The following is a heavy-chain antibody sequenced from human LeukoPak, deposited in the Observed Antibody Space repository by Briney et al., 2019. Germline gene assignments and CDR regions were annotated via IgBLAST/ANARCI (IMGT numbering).Heavy chain of an antibody. J-gene: IGHJ4*02. Sequence: AASVKVSCKASGYTFTSYGISWVRQAPGQGPEWMGWISAYNGNTNYAQKLQGRVTMTTDTSTSTAYMELRSLRSDDTAVYYCARVYYYGSSGSLFDYWGQGTLVTVSS. CDR1: GYTFTSYG. CDR3: ARVYYYGSSGSLFDY. CDR2: ISAYNGNT. V-gene: IGHV1-18*01. D-gene: IGHD3-22*01.